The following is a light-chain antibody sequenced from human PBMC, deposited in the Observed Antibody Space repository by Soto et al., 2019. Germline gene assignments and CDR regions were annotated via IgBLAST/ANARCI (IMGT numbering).Light chain of an antibody. J-gene: IGKJ1*01. CDR2: DAS. V-gene: IGKV1-5*01. CDR3: QQYDM. CDR1: QSISTW. Sequence: QLTQSPSSLSASLVARVTITCRASQSISTWLAWYQQKPGKAPKLLIYDASSLESGVPSRFSGSGSGTEFTLTITSLQPEDFATYYCQQYDMFGPGTKVDI.